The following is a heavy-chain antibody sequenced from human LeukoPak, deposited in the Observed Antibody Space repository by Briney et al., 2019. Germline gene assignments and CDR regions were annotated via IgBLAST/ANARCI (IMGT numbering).Heavy chain of an antibody. CDR1: GYTFTGYY. J-gene: IGHJ3*02. V-gene: IGHV1-2*06. CDR3: ARARVNWRGAFDI. CDR2: INPNSGGT. D-gene: IGHD1-1*01. Sequence: ASVKVSCKASGYTFTGYYMHWVRQAPGQGLEWMGRINPNSGGTNYAQKFQGRVTMTRDTSISTAYMELSRLRSDDTAVYYCARARVNWRGAFDIWGQGTMVTVS.